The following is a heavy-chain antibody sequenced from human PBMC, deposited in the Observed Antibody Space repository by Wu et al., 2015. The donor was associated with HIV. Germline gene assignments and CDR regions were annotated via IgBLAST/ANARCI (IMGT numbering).Heavy chain of an antibody. Sequence: QVQLVQSGAEVKKPGSSVKVSCKASGGTFSSYAISWVRQAPGQGLEWMGGIIPIFGTANYAQKFQGRVTITTDESTSTAYMELSSLRSEDTAVYYCARGGGWIQLWFSTAPDHGWFDPWGQGTLVTVSS. CDR2: IIPIFGTA. J-gene: IGHJ5*02. D-gene: IGHD5-18*01. CDR3: ARGGGWIQLWFSTAPDHGWFDP. CDR1: GGTFSSYA. V-gene: IGHV1-69*05.